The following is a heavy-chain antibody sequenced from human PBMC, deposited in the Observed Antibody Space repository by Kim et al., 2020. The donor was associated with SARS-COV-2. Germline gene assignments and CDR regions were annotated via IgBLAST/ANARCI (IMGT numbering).Heavy chain of an antibody. CDR3: AKDIGI. V-gene: IGHV3-9*01. D-gene: IGHD3-10*01. CDR2: WNSGSI. Sequence: WNSGSIGYADSVKGRFTISRDNAKNSLYLQMNSLRAEDTALYYCAKDIGIWGQGTLVTVSS. J-gene: IGHJ4*02.